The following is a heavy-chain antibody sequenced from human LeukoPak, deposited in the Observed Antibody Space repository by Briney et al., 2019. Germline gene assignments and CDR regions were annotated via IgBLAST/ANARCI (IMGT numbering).Heavy chain of an antibody. D-gene: IGHD3-22*01. Sequence: GGSLRLSCAASGFSVSNNYMRWVRQAPGKGLEWVSVIHSGGETYYTDSVKGRFTISRDNSKNTLYLQMNSLRAEDTAVYYCGRAGVYSASSGYGPDRWGQGTLVTVSS. CDR3: GRAGVYSASSGYGPDR. J-gene: IGHJ5*02. CDR2: IHSGGET. CDR1: GFSVSNNY. V-gene: IGHV3-53*01.